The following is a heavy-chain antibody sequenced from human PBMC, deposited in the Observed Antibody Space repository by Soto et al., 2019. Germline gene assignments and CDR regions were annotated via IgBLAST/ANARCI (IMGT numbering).Heavy chain of an antibody. D-gene: IGHD3-22*01. V-gene: IGHV1-18*01. Sequence: ASVKVSCKASGYTFTSYGISWVRQAPGQGLEWMGWISAYNGNTNYAQKLQGRVTMTTDTSTSTAYMELRSLRSDDTAVYYCARDLVYYDSSGYYFLGAFDIWGQGTMVTVSS. CDR1: GYTFTSYG. CDR2: ISAYNGNT. CDR3: ARDLVYYDSSGYYFLGAFDI. J-gene: IGHJ3*02.